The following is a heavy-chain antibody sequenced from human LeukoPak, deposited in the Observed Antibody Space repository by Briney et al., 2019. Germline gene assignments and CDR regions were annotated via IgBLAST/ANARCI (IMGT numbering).Heavy chain of an antibody. CDR1: GYSVTSYW. D-gene: IGHD5-18*01. CDR3: ARHGEGGYSYGLPLY. J-gene: IGHJ4*02. V-gene: IGHV5-51*01. CDR2: IYPGDSDT. Sequence: GESLKISCKGSGYSVTSYWIGWVRQMPGKGLEWMGIIYPGDSDTRYSPSFQGQVTISADKSISTAYLQWSSLKASDTAMYYCARHGEGGYSYGLPLYWGQGTLVTVSS.